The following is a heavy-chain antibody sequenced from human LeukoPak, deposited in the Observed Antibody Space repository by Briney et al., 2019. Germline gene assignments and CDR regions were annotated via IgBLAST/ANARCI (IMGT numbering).Heavy chain of an antibody. CDR1: GGSISSSSYY. CDR3: ARDGI. J-gene: IGHJ4*02. CDR2: IYYSGST. V-gene: IGHV4-39*07. Sequence: SETLSLTCTVSGGSISSSSYYWGWIRQPPGKGLEWIGSIYYSGSTYYNPSLKSRVTISVDASKNQFSLKLSSVTAADTAVYYCARDGIWGQGTLVTVSS.